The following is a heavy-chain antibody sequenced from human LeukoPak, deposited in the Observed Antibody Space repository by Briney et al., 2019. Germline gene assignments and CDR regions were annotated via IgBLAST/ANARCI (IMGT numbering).Heavy chain of an antibody. D-gene: IGHD2-21*02. CDR2: ISSSSSYI. V-gene: IGHV3-21*01. Sequence: GGSLRLSCAASGFTFSSYSMNWVRQVPGKGLEWVSSISSSSSYIYYADSVKGRFTISRDSAKNSLYLQMNSLGAEDTAVYYCMAYCGGDCYKFGYWGQGTLVTVSS. CDR3: MAYCGGDCYKFGY. J-gene: IGHJ4*02. CDR1: GFTFSSYS.